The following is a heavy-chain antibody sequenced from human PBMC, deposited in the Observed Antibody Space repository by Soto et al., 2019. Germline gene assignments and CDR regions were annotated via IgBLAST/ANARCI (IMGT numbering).Heavy chain of an antibody. CDR2: ISYVGTT. V-gene: IGHV4-59*01. CDR3: ARGALAGIRSWFDP. J-gene: IGHJ5*02. Sequence: QVQLQESGPGLVKPSETLSLTCTVSGGSMNSYFWSWLRQPPGKGLEWIGYISYVGTTNYNASLKSRVGLSIDASKNQFSLNLKSVTAADTAIYYCARGALAGIRSWFDPWGQGTLVTVSS. D-gene: IGHD6-13*01. CDR1: GGSMNSYF.